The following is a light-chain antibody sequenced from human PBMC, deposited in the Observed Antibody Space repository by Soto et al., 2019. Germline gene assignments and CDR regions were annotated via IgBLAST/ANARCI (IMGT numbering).Light chain of an antibody. V-gene: IGKV3-15*01. CDR1: QSVSNN. Sequence: EIVMTQSPATLSVSPGERATLSCRASQSVSNNLAWYQKKPGQAPRLVIYGASTRATGIPARFSGGGSGTEFTLTISSLQSEYFAVYYCQQYNNWWTFGQGTRVEIK. J-gene: IGKJ1*01. CDR3: QQYNNWWT. CDR2: GAS.